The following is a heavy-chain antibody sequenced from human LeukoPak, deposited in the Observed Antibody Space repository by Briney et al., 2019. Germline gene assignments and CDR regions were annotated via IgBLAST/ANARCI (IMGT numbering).Heavy chain of an antibody. J-gene: IGHJ6*02. CDR3: ARQQDYDFWSGPRSLYGMDV. Sequence: SQTLSLTCTVSGGSISSGDYYWSWIRQPPGKGLEWIGYIYYSGSTNYNPSLKSRVTISVDTSKNQFSLKLSSVTAAGTAVYYCARQQDYDFWSGPRSLYGMDVWCQGTTVTVSS. CDR2: IYYSGST. CDR1: GGSISSGDYY. V-gene: IGHV4-30-4*01. D-gene: IGHD3-3*01.